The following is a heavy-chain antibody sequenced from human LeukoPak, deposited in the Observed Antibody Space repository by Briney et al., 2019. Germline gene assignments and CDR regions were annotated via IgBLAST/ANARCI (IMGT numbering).Heavy chain of an antibody. CDR3: ATLGEYYDSSGYYYN. CDR2: VYYSRGT. Sequence: SETLSLTCTVSGDSISNSGYYWGWIRQSPGKGLEWIGSVYYSRGTYYNPSLKSRVTLSVDTSKNQFSLRLSSVTATDTAIYYCATLGEYYDSSGYYYNWGQGTLVTVSS. D-gene: IGHD3-22*01. V-gene: IGHV4-39*01. J-gene: IGHJ4*02. CDR1: GDSISNSGYY.